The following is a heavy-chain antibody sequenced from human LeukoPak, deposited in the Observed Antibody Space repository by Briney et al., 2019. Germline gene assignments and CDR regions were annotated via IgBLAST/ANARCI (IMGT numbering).Heavy chain of an antibody. V-gene: IGHV4-61*01. CDR3: ARDHNADYSYYYVMAV. J-gene: IGHJ6*02. D-gene: IGHD4-11*01. Sequence: SETLSLTCTVSGGSVSSGSYGWSWIRQPPGKGLEWIGYIYYSGSTDYNPSLKSRVTISVDTSKNQFSLKLNSVTAADTAVYYCARDHNADYSYYYVMAVCGQGITVTVSS. CDR1: GGSVSSGSYG. CDR2: IYYSGST.